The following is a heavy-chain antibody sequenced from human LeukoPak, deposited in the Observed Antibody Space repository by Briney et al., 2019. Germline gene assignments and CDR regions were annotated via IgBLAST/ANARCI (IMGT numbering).Heavy chain of an antibody. J-gene: IGHJ4*02. Sequence: GGSLRLSCAASGFTFSSYWMSWVRQAPGKGLEWVANIKQDGSQKYYVDSVKGRFTISRDNAQNSLYLHMNSLRAEDTSVYYCATSNWNYYNYWGQGTLVSVS. D-gene: IGHD1-20*01. CDR3: ATSNWNYYNY. V-gene: IGHV3-7*05. CDR1: GFTFSSYW. CDR2: IKQDGSQK.